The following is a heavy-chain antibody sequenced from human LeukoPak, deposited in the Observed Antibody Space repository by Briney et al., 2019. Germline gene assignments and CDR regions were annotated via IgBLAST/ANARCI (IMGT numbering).Heavy chain of an antibody. D-gene: IGHD2-21*02. J-gene: IGHJ4*02. CDR1: GSIFSNYW. CDR2: IYPGGYET. CDR3: AIPPGYCGNDCSFDH. V-gene: IGHV5-51*01. Sequence: GASLQISCDGAGSIFSNYWIGWGRPLPGEGLEWMGIIYPGGYETIYSPSFQGLVTISVDKSISTANLQWSSLKASDTAMYSCAIPPGYCGNDCSFDHWGQGSLVTVSS.